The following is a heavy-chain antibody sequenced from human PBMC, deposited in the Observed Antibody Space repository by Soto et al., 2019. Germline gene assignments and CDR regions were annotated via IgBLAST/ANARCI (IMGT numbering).Heavy chain of an antibody. V-gene: IGHV4-4*02. CDR3: ARSLLYGDSYFDY. D-gene: IGHD4-17*01. Sequence: SETLSLTCAVSSGSMSSSNWWSWVRQPPGKGLEWIGEIYHSGSTNYNPSLKSRVTISVDKSKNQFSLKLSSVTAADTAVYYCARSLLYGDSYFDYWGQGTLVTVSS. J-gene: IGHJ4*02. CDR2: IYHSGST. CDR1: SGSMSSSNW.